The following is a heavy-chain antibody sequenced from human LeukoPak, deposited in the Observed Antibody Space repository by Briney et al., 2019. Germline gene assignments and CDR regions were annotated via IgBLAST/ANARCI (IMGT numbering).Heavy chain of an antibody. V-gene: IGHV4-59*01. D-gene: IGHD3-3*01. CDR1: GGSISSYY. Sequence: SETLSLTCTVSGGSISSYYWSWIRQPPGKGLEWIGYIYYSGSTNYNLSLKSRVTISVDTSKNQFSLKLSSVTAADTAVYYCASSLWSGYYGHYYYMDVWGKGTTVTVPS. J-gene: IGHJ6*03. CDR2: IYYSGST. CDR3: ASSLWSGYYGHYYYMDV.